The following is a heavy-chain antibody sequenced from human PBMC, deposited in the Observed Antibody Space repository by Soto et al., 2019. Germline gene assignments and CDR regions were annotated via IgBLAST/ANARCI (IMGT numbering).Heavy chain of an antibody. D-gene: IGHD1-26*01. CDR3: AKDMGVGATTYYYYYGMDV. V-gene: IGHV3-43*02. CDR2: ISGDGGST. CDR1: GFTFDDYA. J-gene: IGHJ6*02. Sequence: GESLKISCAASGFTFDDYAMHWVRQAPGKGLEWVSLISGDGGSTYYADSVKGRFTISRDNSKNSLYLQMNSLRTEDTALYYCAKDMGVGATTYYYYYGMDVWGQGTTVTVSS.